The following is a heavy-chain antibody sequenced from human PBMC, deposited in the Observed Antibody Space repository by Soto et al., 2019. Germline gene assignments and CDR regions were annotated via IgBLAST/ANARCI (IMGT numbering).Heavy chain of an antibody. CDR2: IIPILGIA. D-gene: IGHD4-17*01. CDR3: ARASTTVTTFNLMKYYYYMDV. J-gene: IGHJ6*03. Sequence: QVQLVQSGAEVKKPGSSVKVSCKASGGTFSSYTISWVRQAPGQGIEWMGRIIPILGIANYAQKFQGRGTITADKSTSTAYMELSSLRSEDTAVYYCARASTTVTTFNLMKYYYYMDVWGKGTTVTVSS. V-gene: IGHV1-69*02. CDR1: GGTFSSYT.